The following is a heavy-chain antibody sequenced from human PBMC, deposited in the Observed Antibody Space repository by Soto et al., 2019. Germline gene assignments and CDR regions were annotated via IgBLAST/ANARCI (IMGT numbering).Heavy chain of an antibody. CDR1: GFTFSSYA. CDR3: EKGGPRSRDSHPRYFDY. J-gene: IGHJ4*02. V-gene: IGHV3-23*01. CDR2: ISGSGGRT. D-gene: IGHD3-22*01. Sequence: GGSLRLSCAASGFTFSSYAMSWVRQAPGKGLEWVSAISGSGGRTYYADSVKGRFTISRDNHKSTLYLQMNSLRAEDTAVYYCEKGGPRSRDSHPRYFDYWGQGTLVTVSS.